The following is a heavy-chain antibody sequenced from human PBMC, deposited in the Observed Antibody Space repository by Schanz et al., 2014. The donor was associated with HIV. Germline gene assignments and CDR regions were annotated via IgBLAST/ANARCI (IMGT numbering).Heavy chain of an antibody. CDR1: GFTFSDYS. D-gene: IGHD6-6*01. Sequence: QVQLGQSGGGVVQPGRSLRLSCAASGFTFSDYSMHWVRQAPGKGLEWVAAISFDGSHKYSADSVKGRFTISRDNAKNSLYLNMYSLRADDTAVYYCAKGWRGYSISSWVDYWGQGSLVTVSS. J-gene: IGHJ4*02. CDR2: ISFDGSHK. V-gene: IGHV3-30*04. CDR3: AKGWRGYSISSWVDY.